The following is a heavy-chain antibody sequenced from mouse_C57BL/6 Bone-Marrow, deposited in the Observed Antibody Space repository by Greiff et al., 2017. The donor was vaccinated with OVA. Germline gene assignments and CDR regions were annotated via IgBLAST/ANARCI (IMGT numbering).Heavy chain of an antibody. Sequence: EVMLVESGGGLVQPGGSLKLSCAASGFTFSDYGMAWVRQAPRKGPEWVAFISNLAYSIYYADTVTGRFTLARENAKNTLYLEMSSLRAEDTAMYYCARQGANSYAMDYWGQGTSVTVSS. D-gene: IGHD3-1*01. CDR2: ISNLAYSI. V-gene: IGHV5-15*01. CDR1: GFTFSDYG. CDR3: ARQGANSYAMDY. J-gene: IGHJ4*01.